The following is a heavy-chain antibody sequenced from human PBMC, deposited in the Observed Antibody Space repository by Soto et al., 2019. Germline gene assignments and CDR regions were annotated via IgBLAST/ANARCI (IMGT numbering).Heavy chain of an antibody. V-gene: IGHV3-30-3*01. CDR1: GFTFSSYT. D-gene: IGHD3-22*01. CDR2: ISYDGSNK. CDR3: ARGPGCFDSSGQFFDY. Sequence: GGSLRLSCAASGFTFSSYTMHWVRQAPGKGLEWVAFISYDGSNKDYADSVKGRFTISRDKSKSTLYLQMNSLRAEDTAVYYCARGPGCFDSSGQFFDYWGQGTLVTVSS. J-gene: IGHJ4*02.